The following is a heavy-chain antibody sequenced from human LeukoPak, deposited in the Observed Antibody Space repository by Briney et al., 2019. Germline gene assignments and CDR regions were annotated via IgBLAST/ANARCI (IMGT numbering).Heavy chain of an antibody. V-gene: IGHV3-66*01. CDR2: IYSGGST. CDR3: ARDAVYCSSTSCYDRYYYYYYGMDV. D-gene: IGHD2-2*01. Sequence: PGGSLRLSCAASGFTVSRNYMSWVRQAPGKGLEWVSVIYSGGSTYDADSVKGRFTISRDNSKNTLYLQMNSLRAEDTAVYYCARDAVYCSSTSCYDRYYYYYYGMDVWGQGTTVTVSS. J-gene: IGHJ6*02. CDR1: GFTVSRNY.